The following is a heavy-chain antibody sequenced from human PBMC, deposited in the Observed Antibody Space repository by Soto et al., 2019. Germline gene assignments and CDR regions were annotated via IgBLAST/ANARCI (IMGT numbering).Heavy chain of an antibody. CDR2: ISYDGSNK. CDR1: GFTFSSYG. V-gene: IGHV3-30*18. J-gene: IGHJ4*02. Sequence: QVQLVESGGGVVQPGRSLRLSCAASGFTFSSYGMHWVRQAPGKGLEWVAVISYDGSNKYYADSVKGRFTISRDNSKNALYLQMNSLRAEDTAVYYCAKDRGSSWFFDYWGQGTLVTVSS. D-gene: IGHD6-13*01. CDR3: AKDRGSSWFFDY.